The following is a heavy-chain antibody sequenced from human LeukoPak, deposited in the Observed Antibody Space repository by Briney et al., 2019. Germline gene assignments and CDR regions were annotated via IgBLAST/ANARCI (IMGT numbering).Heavy chain of an antibody. V-gene: IGHV3-64*01. CDR1: GFTFSGYV. D-gene: IGHD3-22*01. CDR3: ARGGQSKYDSSGYLNYFDY. CDR2: ISSNGGST. Sequence: GGSLRLSCAASGFTFSGYVMYWVRQAPGKGLEYVSSISSNGGSTYYANSVKGRFTISRDNSKNTLYLQMGSLRAEDMAVYYCARGGQSKYDSSGYLNYFDYWGQGTLVTVSS. J-gene: IGHJ4*02.